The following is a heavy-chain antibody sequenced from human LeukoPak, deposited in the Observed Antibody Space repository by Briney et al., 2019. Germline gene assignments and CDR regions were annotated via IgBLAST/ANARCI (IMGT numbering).Heavy chain of an antibody. D-gene: IGHD3-16*01. Sequence: SETLSLTCTVSSGSISNYYWTWIRQPPGKGLEWLGYVYYSGTTEYNPSLKSRVNIAVDTSKNQFSLKLSSVTAADTAVYYCARARLAPPYYMDVWDKGTTVTVSS. J-gene: IGHJ6*03. CDR1: SGSISNYY. CDR2: VYYSGTT. V-gene: IGHV4-59*01. CDR3: ARARLAPPYYMDV.